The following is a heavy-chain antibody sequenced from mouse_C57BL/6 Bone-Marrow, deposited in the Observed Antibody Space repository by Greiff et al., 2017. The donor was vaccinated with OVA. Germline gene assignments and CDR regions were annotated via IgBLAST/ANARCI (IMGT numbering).Heavy chain of an antibody. Sequence: VQLQQSGAELVKPGASVKLSCKASGYTFTGFPIHWVKRRSGQGLGGIGGFYPGSGSIKYNEKFKDKATLTADKSSSTVYMELSRLTSEDSAVYFCARHGTTAEGGFAYWGQGTLVTVSA. J-gene: IGHJ3*01. D-gene: IGHD1-2*01. CDR3: ARHGTTAEGGFAY. V-gene: IGHV1-62-2*01. CDR2: FYPGSGSI. CDR1: GYTFTGFP.